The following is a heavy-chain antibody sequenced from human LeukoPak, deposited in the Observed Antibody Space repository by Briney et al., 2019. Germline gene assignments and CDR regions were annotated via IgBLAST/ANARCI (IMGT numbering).Heavy chain of an antibody. CDR1: GFTFSNAW. Sequence: GGSLRLSCAASGFTFSNAWMTWVRQAPGKGLEWVAVISYDGSNKYYADSVKGRFTIPRDNSKNTLYLQMNSLRAEDTAVYYCARDGIAAAGTFDIWGQGTMVAVSS. CDR3: ARDGIAAAGTFDI. D-gene: IGHD6-13*01. J-gene: IGHJ3*02. V-gene: IGHV3-30-3*01. CDR2: ISYDGSNK.